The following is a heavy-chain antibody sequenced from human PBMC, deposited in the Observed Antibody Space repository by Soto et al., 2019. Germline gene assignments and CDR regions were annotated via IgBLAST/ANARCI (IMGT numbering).Heavy chain of an antibody. CDR3: ARGRPPDGRYFDWLLSGFYYGMDV. V-gene: IGHV4-34*01. D-gene: IGHD3-9*01. CDR1: GGSLSGYY. J-gene: IGHJ6*02. CDR2: INHSGST. Sequence: PSETLSLTCAVYGGSLSGYYWSWIRQPPGKGLEWIGGINHSGSTNYNPSLKSRVTISVDTSENQFSLKLSSVTAADTAVYYCARGRPPDGRYFDWLLSGFYYGMDVWGHGTTVTVSS.